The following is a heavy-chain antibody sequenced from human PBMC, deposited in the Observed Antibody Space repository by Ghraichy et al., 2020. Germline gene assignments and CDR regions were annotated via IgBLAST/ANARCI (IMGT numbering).Heavy chain of an antibody. Sequence: GGSLRLSCAASGFTLSSYTLHWVRQAPGKGLEWVALISDDGRNKYYADSVKGRFTISRDNSKNTLYLQMNSLRAEDTAVYYCARDLIIASRGYAFDIWGQETMVTVSS. J-gene: IGHJ3*02. CDR1: GFTLSSYT. D-gene: IGHD3-22*01. V-gene: IGHV3-30*04. CDR2: ISDDGRNK. CDR3: ARDLIIASRGYAFDI.